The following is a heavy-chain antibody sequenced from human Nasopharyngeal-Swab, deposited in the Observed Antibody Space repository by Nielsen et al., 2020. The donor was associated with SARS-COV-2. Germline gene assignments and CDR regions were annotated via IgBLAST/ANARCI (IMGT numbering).Heavy chain of an antibody. CDR3: ARDQDVVVPAAIDYYYYGMDV. CDR2: ISSSGSTI. D-gene: IGHD2-2*01. Sequence: WIRQPPGKGLEWVSYISSSGSTIYYADSVKGRFTISRDNAKNSLYLQMNSLRAEDTAVYYCARDQDVVVPAAIDYYYYGMDVWGQGTMVTVSS. J-gene: IGHJ6*02. V-gene: IGHV3-11*04.